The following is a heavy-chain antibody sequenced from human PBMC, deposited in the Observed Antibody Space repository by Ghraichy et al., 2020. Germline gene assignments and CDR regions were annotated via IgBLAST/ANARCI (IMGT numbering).Heavy chain of an antibody. CDR2: MNPNSGNT. CDR1: GYTFTSYD. Sequence: ASVKVSCKASGYTFTSYDINWVRQATGQGLEWMGWMNPNSGNTGYAQKFQGRVTMTRNTSISTAYMELSSLRSEDTAVYYCARGRSCSSTSCYRFWDYWGQGTLVTVSS. D-gene: IGHD2-2*01. CDR3: ARGRSCSSTSCYRFWDY. V-gene: IGHV1-8*01. J-gene: IGHJ4*02.